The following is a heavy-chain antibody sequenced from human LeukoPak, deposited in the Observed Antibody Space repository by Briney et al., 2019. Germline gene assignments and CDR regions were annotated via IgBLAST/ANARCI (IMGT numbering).Heavy chain of an antibody. V-gene: IGHV3-30*04. D-gene: IGHD2-8*02. CDR2: ISYDGSNK. CDR1: GFTFRSYA. Sequence: GGSLRLSCAASGFTFRSYAMHWVRQAPGKGLEWVALISYDGSNKYYADSVKGRFTISRDNSKNTLFLQMNSLRAGDTAVYYCARAWSRFYAFYIWGQGTMVTVSS. J-gene: IGHJ3*02. CDR3: ARAWSRFYAFYI.